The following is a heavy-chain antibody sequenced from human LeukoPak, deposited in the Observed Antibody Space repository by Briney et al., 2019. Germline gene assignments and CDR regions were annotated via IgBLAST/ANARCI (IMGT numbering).Heavy chain of an antibody. CDR1: GGSFSGYY. CDR2: INHSGST. J-gene: IGHJ4*02. D-gene: IGHD3-16*02. V-gene: IGHV4-34*01. Sequence: SETLSLTCAVYGGSFSGYYWSWIRQPPGKGLEWIGEINHSGSTNYNPSLESRVTISVDTSKNQFSLMLSSVTAAGTAVYYCARASRLGELSLGYWGQGTLVTVSS. CDR3: ARASRLGELSLGY.